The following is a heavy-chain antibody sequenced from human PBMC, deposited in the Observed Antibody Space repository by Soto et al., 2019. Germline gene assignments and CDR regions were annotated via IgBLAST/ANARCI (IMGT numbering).Heavy chain of an antibody. D-gene: IGHD2-15*01. CDR3: ARSEEDSDYYYYGMDV. CDR1: GDTVSSNSVA. V-gene: IGHV6-1*01. CDR2: TYYRSRWYS. Sequence: SQTLSLTCVGSGDTVSSNSVAWNWVRQSPSRGLEWLGRTYYRSRWYSDYAVSVRSRIDINADTSKNQVSLQLNSETPEDTAVYYCARSEEDSDYYYYGMDVWGQGTTVTVSS. J-gene: IGHJ6*02.